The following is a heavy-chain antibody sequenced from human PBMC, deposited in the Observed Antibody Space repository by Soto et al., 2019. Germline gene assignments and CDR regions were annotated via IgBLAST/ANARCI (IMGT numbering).Heavy chain of an antibody. J-gene: IGHJ6*02. CDR2: LWYDGSKK. D-gene: IGHD6-13*01. CDR1: GITLSNYG. Sequence: PGGSLRLSCTVSGITLSNYGMHWVRQAPGKGLEWLSILWYDGSKKYYADSVKGRFTISKDNSKNTLYLQMNSLRAEDTAVYYCARVSSAGGYHYYGMDVWGRGTKVTVYS. V-gene: IGHV3-33*01. CDR3: ARVSSAGGYHYYGMDV.